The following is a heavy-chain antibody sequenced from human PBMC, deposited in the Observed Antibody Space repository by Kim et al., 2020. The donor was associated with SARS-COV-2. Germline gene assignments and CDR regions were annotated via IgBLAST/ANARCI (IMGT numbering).Heavy chain of an antibody. CDR3: AKAHALGYYYDSSGYYFDY. Sequence: GGSLRLSCAASGFTFSSYGMHWVRQAPGKGLEWVAVISYDGSNKYYADSVKGRFTISRDNSKNTLYLQMNSLRAEDTAVYYCAKAHALGYYYDSSGYYFDYWGQGTLVTVSS. V-gene: IGHV3-30*18. J-gene: IGHJ4*02. CDR2: ISYDGSNK. CDR1: GFTFSSYG. D-gene: IGHD3-22*01.